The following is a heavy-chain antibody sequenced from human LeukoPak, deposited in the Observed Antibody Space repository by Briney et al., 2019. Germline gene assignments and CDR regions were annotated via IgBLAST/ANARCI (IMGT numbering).Heavy chain of an antibody. Sequence: SQTLSFTCTVSGGFISSGSYYWSWIRQPPGKGLEWIGYIYYSGSTNYNPSLKSRVTISVDTSKNQFSLKLSSVTAADTAVYYCARGGAGSSSAPFDYWGQGTLVTVSS. CDR3: ARGGAGSSSAPFDY. CDR1: GGFISSGSYY. D-gene: IGHD6-6*01. J-gene: IGHJ4*02. CDR2: IYYSGST. V-gene: IGHV4-61*01.